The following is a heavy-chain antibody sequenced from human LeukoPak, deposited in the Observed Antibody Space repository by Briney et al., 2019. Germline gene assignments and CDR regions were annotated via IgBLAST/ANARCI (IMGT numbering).Heavy chain of an antibody. CDR1: GGSISSYY. D-gene: IGHD6-19*01. CDR3: ARDREQWLVYAFDI. V-gene: IGHV4-38-2*02. J-gene: IGHJ3*02. CDR2: IYHSGST. Sequence: PSETLSLTCTVSGGSISSYYWGWIRQPPGKGLEWIGSIYHSGSTYYNPSLKSRVTISVDTSKNQFSLKLSSVTAADTAVYYCARDREQWLVYAFDIWGQGTMVTVSS.